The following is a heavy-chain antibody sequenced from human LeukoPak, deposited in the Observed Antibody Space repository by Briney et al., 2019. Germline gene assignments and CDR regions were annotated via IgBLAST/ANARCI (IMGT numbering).Heavy chain of an antibody. CDR2: IYYSGST. Sequence: SETLSLTCTVSGGSISSSSYYWGWIRQPPGKGLEWIGSIYYSGSTYYNPSLKSRVTISVDTSKNQFSLKLSSVTAADTAVYYCARHVSYYSGPFGYWGQGTLVTVSS. CDR1: GGSISSSSYY. CDR3: ARHVSYYSGPFGY. V-gene: IGHV4-39*01. D-gene: IGHD4-11*01. J-gene: IGHJ4*02.